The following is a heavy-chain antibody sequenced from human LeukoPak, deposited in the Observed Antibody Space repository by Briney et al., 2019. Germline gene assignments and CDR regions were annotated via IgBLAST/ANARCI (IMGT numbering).Heavy chain of an antibody. CDR2: ISSSGSTI. V-gene: IGHV3-48*03. Sequence: GGSLRLSCAASGFTFSSYEMNWVRQAPGKGLEWVSYISSSGSTIYYADSVKGRFTISRDNAKNSLYLQMNSLRAEDTAVYYCARVQGAADTSRRNYYYYMDVWGKGTTVTISS. J-gene: IGHJ6*03. D-gene: IGHD6-13*01. CDR3: ARVQGAADTSRRNYYYYMDV. CDR1: GFTFSSYE.